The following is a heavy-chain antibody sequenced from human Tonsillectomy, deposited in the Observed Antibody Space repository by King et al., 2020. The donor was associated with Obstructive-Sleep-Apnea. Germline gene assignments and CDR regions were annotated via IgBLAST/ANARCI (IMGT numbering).Heavy chain of an antibody. CDR3: ARGSGAAAVNWFDP. CDR2: IYHSGNT. CDR1: GGSFSDYY. D-gene: IGHD6-13*01. J-gene: IGHJ5*01. Sequence: VQLQQWGAGLLKPSETLSLTCAVFGGSFSDYYWSWIRQPPGKGLEWIGEIYHSGNTNYNPSLKSRVTISVDTSKNQFSLKLNSVTAADTAVFYCARGSGAAAVNWFDPWGQGTLVTVSS. V-gene: IGHV4-34*01.